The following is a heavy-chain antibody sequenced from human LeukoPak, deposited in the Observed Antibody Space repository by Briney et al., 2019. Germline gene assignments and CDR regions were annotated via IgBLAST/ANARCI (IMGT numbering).Heavy chain of an antibody. CDR2: IIPIFGTA. CDR1: GGTFSSYA. D-gene: IGHD3-3*01. CDR3: ERVIPPGSLEWLLGWFDP. Sequence: GASVKVSCKASGGTFSSYAISWVRQAPGQGLEWMGGIIPIFGTANYAQKFQGRVTITADESTSTAYMELSSLRSEDTAVYYCERVIPPGSLEWLLGWFDPWGQGTLVTVSS. J-gene: IGHJ5*02. V-gene: IGHV1-69*13.